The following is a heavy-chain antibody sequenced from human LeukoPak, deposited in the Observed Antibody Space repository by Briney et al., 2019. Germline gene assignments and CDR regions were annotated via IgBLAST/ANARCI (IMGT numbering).Heavy chain of an antibody. CDR3: ARVSDISVAAYFDY. CDR1: GFTFDDYG. Sequence: GGSLRLSCVASGFTFDDYGLSWVRQASGKGLEWVSTINWNGGSTGYADSVKGRFTISRDNAKNSLYLQMNSLRAEDTALYYCARVSDISVAAYFDYWGQGTLVTVSS. D-gene: IGHD6-19*01. J-gene: IGHJ4*02. V-gene: IGHV3-20*04. CDR2: INWNGGST.